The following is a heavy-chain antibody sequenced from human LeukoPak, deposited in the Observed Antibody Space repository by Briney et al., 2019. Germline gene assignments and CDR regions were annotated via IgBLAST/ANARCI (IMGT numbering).Heavy chain of an antibody. CDR3: ARRPTRGYSGYDYFGY. CDR1: GYTFTSYG. CDR2: IIPIFGTA. D-gene: IGHD5-12*01. J-gene: IGHJ4*02. V-gene: IGHV1-69*05. Sequence: ASVKVSCKASGYTFTSYGISWVRQAPGQGLEWMGGIIPIFGTANYAQKFQGRVTITTDESTSTAYMELSSLRSEDTAVYYCARRPTRGYSGYDYFGYWGQGTLVTVSS.